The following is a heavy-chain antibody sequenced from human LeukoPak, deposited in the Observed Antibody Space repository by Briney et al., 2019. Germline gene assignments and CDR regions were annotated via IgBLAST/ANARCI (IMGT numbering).Heavy chain of an antibody. CDR2: INHSGST. CDR3: ARLENYVWGSYRYQLRFDP. J-gene: IGHJ5*02. V-gene: IGHV4-39*07. Sequence: KSSETLSLTCTVSGGSISSSSYYWGWIRQPPGKGLEWIGEINHSGSTNYNPSLKSRVTISVDTSKNQFSLKLSSVTAADTAVYYCARLENYVWGSYRYQLRFDPWGQGTLVTVSS. CDR1: GGSISSSSYY. D-gene: IGHD3-16*02.